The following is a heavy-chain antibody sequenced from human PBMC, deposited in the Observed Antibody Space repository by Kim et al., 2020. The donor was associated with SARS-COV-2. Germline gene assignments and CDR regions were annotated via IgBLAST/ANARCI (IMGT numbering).Heavy chain of an antibody. CDR2: IYYSGST. J-gene: IGHJ4*02. CDR1: GGSISSSSYY. D-gene: IGHD2-15*01. CDR3: ARDPSFVVVVAAPDPY. Sequence: SETLSLTCTVSGGSISSSSYYWGWIRQPPGKGLEWIGSIYYSGSTYYNPSLKSRVTISVDTSKNQFSLKLSSVTAADTAMYYCARDPSFVVVVAAPDPYWGQGTLVTVSS. V-gene: IGHV4-39*07.